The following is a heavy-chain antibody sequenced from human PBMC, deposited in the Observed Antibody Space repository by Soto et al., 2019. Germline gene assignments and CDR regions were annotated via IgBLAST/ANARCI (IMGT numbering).Heavy chain of an antibody. CDR3: ARGPVAVAGTPYYFDY. Sequence: QVQLQQWGAGLLKPSETLSLTCAVYGGSFSGYYWSWIRQPPGKGLEWIGEINHSGSTNYNPSLKSRVTISVDTSKNQFSLKLRSVTAADTAVYYCARGPVAVAGTPYYFDYWGQGTLVTVSS. D-gene: IGHD6-19*01. CDR1: GGSFSGYY. V-gene: IGHV4-34*01. J-gene: IGHJ4*02. CDR2: INHSGST.